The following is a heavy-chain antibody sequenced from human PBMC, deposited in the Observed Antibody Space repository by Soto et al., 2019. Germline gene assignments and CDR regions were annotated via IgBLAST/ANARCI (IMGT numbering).Heavy chain of an antibody. V-gene: IGHV4-61*01. CDR3: ARAGYYYGSGSTE. Sequence: QVQLQESGPGLVKPSETLSLTCTVSGGSVSSGSYYWSWIRQPPGKGLEWIGYIYYSGSTNSNPSLKSRVTISVDTSKNQFSLKLSSVTAADTAVYYCARAGYYYGSGSTEWGQGTLVTVSS. D-gene: IGHD3-10*01. CDR2: IYYSGST. CDR1: GGSVSSGSYY. J-gene: IGHJ4*02.